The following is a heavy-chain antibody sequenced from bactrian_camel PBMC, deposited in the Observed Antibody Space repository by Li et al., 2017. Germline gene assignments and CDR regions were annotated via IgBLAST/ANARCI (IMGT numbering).Heavy chain of an antibody. Sequence: VQLVESGGGSVTAGGSLRLSCKSNVFTSGFWCMGWFRHGPGQEGVAGFITDSRTSYADPVKGRFTISRDNAKNTLYLQLNSLKIEDTAMYYCAQEPWFGYWKQYQFSALAGRQGTQVTVS. V-gene: IGHV3S55*01. J-gene: IGHJ4*01. D-gene: IGHD5*01. CDR1: VFTSGFWC. CDR2: FITDSRT.